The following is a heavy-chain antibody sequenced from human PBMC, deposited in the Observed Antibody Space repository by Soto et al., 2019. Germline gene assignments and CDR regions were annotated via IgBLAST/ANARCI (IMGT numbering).Heavy chain of an antibody. Sequence: QVQLVQSGAEVKKPGSSVKVSCKASGGTFSNYAITWVRQAPGQGLEWLGRIIPIFGTANYAQKFQGRVTITADESTTTAYMELSSLRSDDTAVYYCAKDGGRAGYFGNLFDPWGQGTLVTVSS. CDR2: IIPIFGTA. J-gene: IGHJ5*02. D-gene: IGHD6-13*01. CDR3: AKDGGRAGYFGNLFDP. CDR1: GGTFSNYA. V-gene: IGHV1-69*15.